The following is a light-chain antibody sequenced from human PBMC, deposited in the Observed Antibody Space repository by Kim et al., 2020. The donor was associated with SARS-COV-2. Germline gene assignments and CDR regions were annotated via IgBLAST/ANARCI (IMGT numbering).Light chain of an antibody. CDR2: LNSDGSH. Sequence: ASDKLTRALTSGHGIDASAWHQQQPEKGPRYLMKLNSDGSHSKGGGSPYRFSGSSSGAERYLTISSLQSEDEADYYCQTWDTGIWVFGGGTQLTVL. CDR3: QTWDTGIWV. CDR1: SGHGIDA. V-gene: IGLV4-69*01. J-gene: IGLJ3*02.